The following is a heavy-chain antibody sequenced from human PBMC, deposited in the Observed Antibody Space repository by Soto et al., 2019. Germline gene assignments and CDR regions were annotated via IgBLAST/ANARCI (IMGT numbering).Heavy chain of an antibody. Sequence: GGSLRLSCEASGFIFTNFWMHWVRQVPGKGLVWVSRIDTSGSSTSYADSVKGRFTISRDNAKNTVSLQMNSLRAEDTGVYYCAKYSCYFDVWSQGSLVTVSS. V-gene: IGHV3-74*01. CDR1: GFIFTNFW. D-gene: IGHD3-22*01. J-gene: IGHJ4*02. CDR3: AKYSCYFDV. CDR2: IDTSGSST.